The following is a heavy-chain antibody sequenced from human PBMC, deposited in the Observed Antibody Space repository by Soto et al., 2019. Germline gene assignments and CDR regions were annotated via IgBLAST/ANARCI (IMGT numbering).Heavy chain of an antibody. D-gene: IGHD2-15*01. V-gene: IGHV3-48*02. CDR2: ISSGSSTI. Sequence: EVQLVESGGGLVQPGGSLRLSCAASGFTFSAYSMNWVRQAPGKGLEWVSYISSGSSTIYYADSVKGRFTISRDNAKKSLYLQMNSLRDEDTAVYYCARDQGCSGGSCYYGYFDYWGQGTLVTVSS. CDR3: ARDQGCSGGSCYYGYFDY. CDR1: GFTFSAYS. J-gene: IGHJ4*02.